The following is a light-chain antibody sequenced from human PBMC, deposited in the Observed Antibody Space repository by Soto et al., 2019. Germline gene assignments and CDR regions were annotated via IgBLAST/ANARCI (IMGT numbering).Light chain of an antibody. J-gene: IGKJ4*01. Sequence: EIVLTQSPGTLSLSPGERVTLSCRASQSVPSNYLAWYQHKPGQAPRLLIYAASSRATGVPGRFSGSGSGTEFTLTISSLDSEDFAVYYCQQRSTWPTLTFGGGTKVEIK. CDR2: AAS. V-gene: IGKV3D-20*02. CDR1: QSVPSNY. CDR3: QQRSTWPTLT.